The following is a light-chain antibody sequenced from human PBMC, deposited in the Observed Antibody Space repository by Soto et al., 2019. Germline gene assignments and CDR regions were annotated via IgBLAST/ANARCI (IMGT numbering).Light chain of an antibody. Sequence: QSVLTQPASVSGSPGQSITISCTGTLYDIGSHHYVSWYQQLPGKAPKLILYEVSNRPSGVSSRFSGFRSGYTASLTVSGLQADDDGHYYCVSYISSGALLFGGGTKVTVL. CDR3: VSYISSGALL. CDR1: LYDIGSHHY. V-gene: IGLV2-14*01. CDR2: EVS. J-gene: IGLJ2*01.